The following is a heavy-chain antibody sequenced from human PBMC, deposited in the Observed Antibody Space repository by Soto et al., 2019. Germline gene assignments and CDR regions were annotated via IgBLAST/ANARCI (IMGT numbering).Heavy chain of an antibody. CDR3: ARGPSSLTRFDY. Sequence: QVQLVESGGGVVQPGRSLRLSCAASGFTFSSYAMHWVRQAPGKGLEWVAVISYDGSNKYYADSVKGRFTIFRDNSKSTLYLQMNSPRAEDTAVYYCARGPSSLTRFDYWGQGTLVTVSS. CDR2: ISYDGSNK. CDR1: GFTFSSYA. D-gene: IGHD2-2*01. J-gene: IGHJ4*02. V-gene: IGHV3-30-3*01.